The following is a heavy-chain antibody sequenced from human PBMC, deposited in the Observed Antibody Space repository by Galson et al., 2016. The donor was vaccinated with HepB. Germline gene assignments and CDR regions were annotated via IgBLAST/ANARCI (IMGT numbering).Heavy chain of an antibody. V-gene: IGHV3-48*01. D-gene: IGHD5-18*01. CDR3: ARDGGYNYGFPYDY. J-gene: IGHJ4*02. CDR2: ITGSGTTM. CDR1: GFSFSSYS. Sequence: SLRLSCAASGFSFSSYSMSWVRQAPGKGLEWISHITGSGTTMYYADSVKGRFTISRDNGNNSLYLQMNSLRAEGAAVYYCARDGGYNYGFPYDYWGQGALVTVSS.